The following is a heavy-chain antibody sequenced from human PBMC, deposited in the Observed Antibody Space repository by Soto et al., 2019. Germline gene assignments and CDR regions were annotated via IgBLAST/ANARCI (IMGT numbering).Heavy chain of an antibody. Sequence: SVKVSCKASGGTFSSYAISWVRQAPGQGLEWMGGTIPIFGTANYAQKFQCRVTITADESTSTAYMELSSLRSEDTAVYYCARVYWGCSSTSCPPIWGGMDVWGQGTRVTVSS. CDR2: TIPIFGTA. V-gene: IGHV1-69*13. CDR3: ARVYWGCSSTSCPPIWGGMDV. J-gene: IGHJ6*02. CDR1: GGTFSSYA. D-gene: IGHD2-2*01.